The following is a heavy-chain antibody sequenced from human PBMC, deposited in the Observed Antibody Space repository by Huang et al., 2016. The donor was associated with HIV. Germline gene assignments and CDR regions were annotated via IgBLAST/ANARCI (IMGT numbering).Heavy chain of an antibody. V-gene: IGHV3-30*02. Sequence: QVQLVESGGGVVQPGGSLRLSCAASGFTVSSYGMHWVRQAPGKGMEWVAFIRYDGSNKYCTDSLKGRFTISRDNSKNTLYLQMNSLRAEDTAVYYCATSGRPYLPTEYFQHWGQGTLVTVSS. CDR3: ATSGRPYLPTEYFQH. CDR1: GFTVSSYG. CDR2: IRYDGSNK. D-gene: IGHD2-15*01. J-gene: IGHJ1*01.